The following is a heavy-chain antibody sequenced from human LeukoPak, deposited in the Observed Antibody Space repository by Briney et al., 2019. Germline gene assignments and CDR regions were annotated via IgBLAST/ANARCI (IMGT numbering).Heavy chain of an antibody. CDR2: IKSKTDGGTT. J-gene: IGHJ6*04. CDR1: GFTFSNAW. V-gene: IGHV3-15*01. D-gene: IGHD3-22*01. Sequence: TGGSLRLSCAASGFTFSNAWMSWVRQAPGKGLEWVGRIKSKTDGGTTDYAAPVKGRFTISRDDSKNTLYLQMNSLKTEDTAVYYCTTDNGRITMMGLDVWGKGTTVTVSS. CDR3: TTDNGRITMMGLDV.